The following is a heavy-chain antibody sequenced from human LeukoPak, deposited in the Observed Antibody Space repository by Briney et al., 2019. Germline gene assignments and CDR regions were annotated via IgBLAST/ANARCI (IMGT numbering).Heavy chain of an antibody. CDR3: ARDLLGDGWFDP. J-gene: IGHJ5*02. CDR2: IKQDGSVK. V-gene: IGHV3-7*01. D-gene: IGHD2-21*02. CDR1: GFTLSRYW. Sequence: GGSLRLSCAASGFTLSRYWMSWVRQAPGKGLEWVANIKQDGSVKYYVDSVKGRFTISRDNAKNSLYPQMNSLRAEDTAVYYCARDLLGDGWFDPWGQGTLVTVSS.